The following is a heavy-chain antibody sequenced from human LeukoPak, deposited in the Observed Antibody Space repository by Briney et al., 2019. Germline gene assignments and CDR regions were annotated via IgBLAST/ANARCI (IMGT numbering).Heavy chain of an antibody. V-gene: IGHV3-7*01. J-gene: IGHJ4*02. CDR1: GVTFSRYW. Sequence: WGSLRLSCAACGVTFSRYWMTWMRQAPGKGLEWVANIKQDGSEKFYAESLKGRLIISRDNAKSSLYLQVNSLTVEDTAVYYCAREWDSGWGGTYFDNWGQGTLVTVSS. D-gene: IGHD1-26*01. CDR2: IKQDGSEK. CDR3: AREWDSGWGGTYFDN.